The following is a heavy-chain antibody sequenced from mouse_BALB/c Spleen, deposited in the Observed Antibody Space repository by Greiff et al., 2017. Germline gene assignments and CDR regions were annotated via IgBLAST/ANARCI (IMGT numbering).Heavy chain of an antibody. Sequence: EVHLVESGGGLVKPGGSLKLSCAASGFAFSSYDMSWVRQTPEKRLEWVAYISSGGGSTYYPDTVKGRFTISRANAKNTLYLQMSSLKSEDTAMYSCARHDYSFFDYWGQGTTLTVSS. V-gene: IGHV5-12-1*01. CDR1: GFAFSSYD. J-gene: IGHJ2*01. D-gene: IGHD2-13*01. CDR2: ISSGGGST. CDR3: ARHDYSFFDY.